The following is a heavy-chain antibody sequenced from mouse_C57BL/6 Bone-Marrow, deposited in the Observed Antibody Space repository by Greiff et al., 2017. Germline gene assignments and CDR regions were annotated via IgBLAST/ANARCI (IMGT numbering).Heavy chain of an antibody. CDR1: GYTFTDYY. CDR2: INPNNGGT. V-gene: IGHV1-26*01. Sequence: EVKLVESGPELVKPGASVKISCKASGYTFTDYYMNWVKQSHGKSLEWIGDINPNNGGTSYNQKFKGKATLTVDKSSSTAYMELRSLTSEDSAVYYCARGGLLQDYWGQGTTLTVSS. D-gene: IGHD3-1*01. J-gene: IGHJ2*01. CDR3: ARGGLLQDY.